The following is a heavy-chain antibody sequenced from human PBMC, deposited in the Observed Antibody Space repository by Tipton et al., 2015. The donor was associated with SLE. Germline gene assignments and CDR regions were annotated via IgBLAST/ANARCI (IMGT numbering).Heavy chain of an antibody. CDR1: GGSISSSSYY. CDR3: ARGAEAYCGGDCYFDAFDI. Sequence: TLSLTCTVSGGSISSSSYYWGWIRQPPGKGLEWIGEINHSGSTKNNPSLKSRVTISVDMSKKQFSLKLSSVTAADTAVYYCARGAEAYCGGDCYFDAFDIWGQGKMVTVSS. J-gene: IGHJ3*02. D-gene: IGHD2-21*02. CDR2: INHSGST. V-gene: IGHV4-39*07.